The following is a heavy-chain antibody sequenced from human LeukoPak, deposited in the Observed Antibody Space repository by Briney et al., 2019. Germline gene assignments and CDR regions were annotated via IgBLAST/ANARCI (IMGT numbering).Heavy chain of an antibody. V-gene: IGHV3-53*01. D-gene: IGHD2-15*01. CDR1: GFTVSSNY. CDR3: ARRSISGGSLY. CDR2: IYSGGST. Sequence: PGGSLRLSCAASGFTVSSNYMSWVRQAPGKGLEWVSIIYSGGSTYYADSVKGRFTISRDNSKNTLYLQMSSLRAEDTAVYYCARRSISGGSLYWGQGTLVTVSS. J-gene: IGHJ4*02.